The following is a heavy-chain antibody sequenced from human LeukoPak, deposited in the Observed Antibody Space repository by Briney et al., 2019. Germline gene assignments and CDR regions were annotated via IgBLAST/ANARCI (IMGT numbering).Heavy chain of an antibody. CDR2: INGDGSLT. Sequence: PGGSLRLSCAASGFIVSGDYMAWVRQAPGKGLVWVSRINGDGSLTVYADSVKGRFTISKDNAKNALYLQMNSLRAEDTAVYYCGRSSGDVWGQGTTVTVSS. CDR3: GRSSGDV. V-gene: IGHV3-74*01. J-gene: IGHJ6*02. CDR1: GFIVSGDY.